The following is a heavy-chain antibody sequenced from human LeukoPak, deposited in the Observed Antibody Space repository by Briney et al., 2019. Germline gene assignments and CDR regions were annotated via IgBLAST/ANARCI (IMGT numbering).Heavy chain of an antibody. V-gene: IGHV4-34*01. CDR2: INHSGST. D-gene: IGHD7-27*01. J-gene: IGHJ4*02. Sequence: SETLSLTCAVYGGSFSGYYWSWIRQPPGKGLEWIGEINHSGSTNYNPSLKSRVTISVDTSKNQFSLKLSSVTAADTAVYYCACSRTGGYDYWGQGTLVTVSS. CDR3: ACSRTGGYDY. CDR1: GGSFSGYY.